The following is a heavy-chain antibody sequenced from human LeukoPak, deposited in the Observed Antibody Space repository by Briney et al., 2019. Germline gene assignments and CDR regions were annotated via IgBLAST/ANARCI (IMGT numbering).Heavy chain of an antibody. V-gene: IGHV4-31*03. J-gene: IGHJ4*02. CDR2: IYYSGYT. D-gene: IGHD3-10*01. CDR1: GGSLTSGGYY. CDR3: ARSWFGELSHFNY. Sequence: SETLSLTCTVSGGSLTSGGYYWSWIRQHPGKGLEWIGHIYYSGYTYYNPSLKSRVTMSVDTSKNQFSLKLSSVTAADTAVYYCARSWFGELSHFNYWGQGTLVRVSS.